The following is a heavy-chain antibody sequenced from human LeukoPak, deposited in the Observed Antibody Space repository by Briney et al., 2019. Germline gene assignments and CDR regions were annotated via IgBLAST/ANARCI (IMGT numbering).Heavy chain of an antibody. D-gene: IGHD4-17*01. CDR2: ISGSGITT. J-gene: IGHJ4*02. Sequence: PGGSLRLSCAASGFTFSSYAMSWVRQAPGKGLEWVSVISGSGITTYYADSVKGRFTISRDKSKNTLYLQMNSLRAEDTAVYYCAKGMTTVTPPDYWGQGTLVTVSS. CDR3: AKGMTTVTPPDY. CDR1: GFTFSSYA. V-gene: IGHV3-23*01.